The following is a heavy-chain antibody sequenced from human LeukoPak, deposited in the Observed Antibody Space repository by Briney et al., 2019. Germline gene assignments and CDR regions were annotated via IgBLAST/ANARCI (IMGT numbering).Heavy chain of an antibody. CDR1: GFTFSSYA. J-gene: IGHJ3*02. Sequence: GGSLRLSCAASGFTFSSYAMHWVRQAPGKGLEWVAVISYDGSNKYYADSVKGRFTISRDNSKNTLYLQMNSLRAEDTAVYYCARNLDDAFDIWGQGTMVTVSS. CDR3: ARNLDDAFDI. V-gene: IGHV3-30*04. CDR2: ISYDGSNK.